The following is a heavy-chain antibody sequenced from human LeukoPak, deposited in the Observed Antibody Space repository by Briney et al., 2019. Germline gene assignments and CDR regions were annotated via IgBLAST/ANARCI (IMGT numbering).Heavy chain of an antibody. V-gene: IGHV4-39*01. J-gene: IGHJ4*02. Sequence: SETLSLTCTVSGGSISSSSYYWGWIRQPPGKGLEWIGSIYYSGSTYYNPSLKSRVTISVDTSKNQFSLKLSSVAAADTAVYYCARVFGSSWQGFFDYWGQGTLVTVSS. CDR2: IYYSGST. CDR1: GGSISSSSYY. D-gene: IGHD6-13*01. CDR3: ARVFGSSWQGFFDY.